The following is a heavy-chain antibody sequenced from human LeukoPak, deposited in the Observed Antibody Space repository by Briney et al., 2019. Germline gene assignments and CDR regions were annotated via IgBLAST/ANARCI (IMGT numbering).Heavy chain of an antibody. CDR1: GFTFSNYA. J-gene: IGHJ4*02. V-gene: IGHV3-23*01. CDR3: AKWGDYDVLTGYYVSDY. CDR2: ITGGGSGI. D-gene: IGHD3-9*01. Sequence: GASLRLSCAASGFTFSNYAMSWVRQAPGKGLEWVSAITGGGSGIYYADSMKSRFIISRDSSKNTLYLQINSLRAEDTAVYYCAKWGDYDVLTGYYVSDYWGQGTLVTVSS.